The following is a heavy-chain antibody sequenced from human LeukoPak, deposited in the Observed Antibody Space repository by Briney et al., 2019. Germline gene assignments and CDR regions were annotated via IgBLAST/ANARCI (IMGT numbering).Heavy chain of an antibody. D-gene: IGHD5-24*01. J-gene: IGHJ4*02. CDR2: INYSGST. V-gene: IGHV4-39*01. CDR3: ARQGDGYPLFYYFDY. CDR1: GGSISSSSYY. Sequence: SETLSLTCTVSGGSISSSSYYWGWIRQPPGKGLEWIGSINYSGSTYYNPSLKSRVTISVDTSKNQFYLKLSSVTAADTAVYYCARQGDGYPLFYYFDYWGQGTLVTVSS.